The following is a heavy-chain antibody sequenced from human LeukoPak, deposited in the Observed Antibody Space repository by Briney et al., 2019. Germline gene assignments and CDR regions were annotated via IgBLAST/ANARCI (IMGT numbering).Heavy chain of an antibody. V-gene: IGHV5-51*01. CDR1: GYSFTSYW. J-gene: IGHJ4*02. D-gene: IGHD5-18*01. Sequence: GESLKISCKGSGYSFTSYWIGWVRQMPGKVLEWMGIIYPGDSDTRYSPSFQGQVTISADKSISTAYLQWNSLKASDTAMYYCARQRVPGYSYGPLDYWGQGTLVTVSS. CDR2: IYPGDSDT. CDR3: ARQRVPGYSYGPLDY.